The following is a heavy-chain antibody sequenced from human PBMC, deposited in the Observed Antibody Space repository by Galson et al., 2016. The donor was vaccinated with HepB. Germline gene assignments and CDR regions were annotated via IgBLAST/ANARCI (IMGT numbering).Heavy chain of an antibody. CDR3: ARDHLEYSFSGSYYNAWGSPDY. D-gene: IGHD3-10*01. J-gene: IGHJ4*02. CDR2: ISHDGSNK. Sequence: SLRLSCAASGFTFGDYALSWFRQAPGKGLEWVAVISHDGSNKYFAGSVKGRFTISRDNPKNTLYLQMNSLRAEDTAVYYCARDHLEYSFSGSYYNAWGSPDYWGQGTLVTVSS. CDR1: GFTFGDYA. V-gene: IGHV3-30-3*01.